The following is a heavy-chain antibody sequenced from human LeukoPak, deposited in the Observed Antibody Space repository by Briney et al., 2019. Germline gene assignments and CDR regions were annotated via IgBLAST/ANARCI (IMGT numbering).Heavy chain of an antibody. CDR2: INPNSGGT. V-gene: IGHV1-2*02. CDR1: GYTFTSYG. J-gene: IGHJ4*02. D-gene: IGHD1-1*01. CDR3: AREARKGTTGTTVDY. Sequence: ASVKVSCKASGYTFTSYGISWVRQAPGQGLEWMGWINPNSGGTNYAQKFQGRVTMTRDTSISTAYMELSRQRSDDTAVYYCAREARKGTTGTTVDYWGQGTLVTVSS.